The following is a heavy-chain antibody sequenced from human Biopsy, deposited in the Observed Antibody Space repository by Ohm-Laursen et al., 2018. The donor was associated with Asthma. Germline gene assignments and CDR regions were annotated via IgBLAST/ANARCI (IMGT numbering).Heavy chain of an antibody. V-gene: IGHV3-23*01. D-gene: IGHD4-17*01. CDR2: ISGSGDST. Sequence: SLRLSCAASGFTFSRYDMSWVRQAPGKGLEWVSAISGSGDSTYYADSVKGRFTISRDNSKNTLYLQMNSLRAEDTAVYYCAREGGDYLSGYYYYGMDVWGQGTTVTVSS. CDR1: GFTFSRYD. CDR3: AREGGDYLSGYYYYGMDV. J-gene: IGHJ6*02.